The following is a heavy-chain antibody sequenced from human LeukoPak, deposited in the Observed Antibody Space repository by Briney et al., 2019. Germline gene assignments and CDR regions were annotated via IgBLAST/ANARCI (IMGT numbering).Heavy chain of an antibody. CDR3: ARGRSGTESYYFDY. V-gene: IGHV4-4*07. CDR1: GGSISSYY. D-gene: IGHD1-26*01. CDR2: IYTSGSI. J-gene: IGHJ4*02. Sequence: SETLSLTCTVSGGSISSYYWSWIRQPAGKGLEWIGRIYTSGSINYNPSLKSRVTISVDTSKNQFSLKLSSVTAADTAVYYCARGRSGTESYYFDYWGQGTLVTVSS.